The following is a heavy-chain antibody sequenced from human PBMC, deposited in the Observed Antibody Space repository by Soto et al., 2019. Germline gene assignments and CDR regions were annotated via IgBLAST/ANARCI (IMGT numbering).Heavy chain of an antibody. V-gene: IGHV1-18*01. D-gene: IGHD2-15*01. CDR3: ARDPGAASLDF. CDR2: INTSNDNK. CDR1: GYTFTNYG. Sequence: ASVKVACKASGYTFTNYGISWVRKAPGEGLEWVGWINTSNDNKLYAQKLQGRLTLTTDTSTSTAYMDLTTLRSDDTAVYFCARDPGAASLDFWTQGTLVTVSS. J-gene: IGHJ4*02.